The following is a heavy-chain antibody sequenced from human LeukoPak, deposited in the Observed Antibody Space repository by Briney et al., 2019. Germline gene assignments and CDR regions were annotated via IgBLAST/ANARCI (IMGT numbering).Heavy chain of an antibody. CDR3: AGARYSYGKPYYFDY. V-gene: IGHV4-4*07. D-gene: IGHD5-18*01. J-gene: IGHJ4*02. Sequence: PSETLSLTCTVPGGSISSYYWSWIRQPAGKGLEWVGRIYTSGSTNYNPSLKSRVTMSVDTSKNQFSLKLSSVTAADTAVYYCAGARYSYGKPYYFDYWGQGTLVTVSS. CDR2: IYTSGST. CDR1: GGSISSYY.